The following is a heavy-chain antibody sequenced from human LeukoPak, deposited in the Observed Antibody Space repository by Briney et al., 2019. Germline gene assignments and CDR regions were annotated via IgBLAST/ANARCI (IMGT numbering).Heavy chain of an antibody. V-gene: IGHV3-23*01. CDR2: ISGSGGST. D-gene: IGHD6-19*01. CDR3: AKGQQWLVRYYFDY. Sequence: PGGSLRLSCAASGFTFSSYAMSWVRQAPGKGLEWVSAISGSGGSTYYADSVKGRFTISRDNSKNTPYLQMNSLRAEDTAVYYCAKGQQWLVRYYFDYWGQGTLVTVSS. CDR1: GFTFSSYA. J-gene: IGHJ4*02.